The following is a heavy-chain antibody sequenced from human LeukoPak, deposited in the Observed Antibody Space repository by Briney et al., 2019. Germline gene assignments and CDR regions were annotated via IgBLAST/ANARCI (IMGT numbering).Heavy chain of an antibody. J-gene: IGHJ4*02. CDR1: GGSFSRYC. Sequence: SETLSLTCAVYGGSFSRYCCSWVRQPPGKGLEWIGEINHSGSTNYNPSLKSRVTISVATSKNQYSLKLRSVTAAATAVYYCEVRDGYRQATPPYWGQGTLVTVSS. CDR3: EVRDGYRQATPPY. V-gene: IGHV4-34*01. CDR2: INHSGST. D-gene: IGHD5-24*01.